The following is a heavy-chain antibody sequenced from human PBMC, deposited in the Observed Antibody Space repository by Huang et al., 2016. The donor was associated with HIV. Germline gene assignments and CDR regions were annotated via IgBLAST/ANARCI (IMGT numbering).Heavy chain of an antibody. CDR2: ISWNSGSI. V-gene: IGHV3-9*01. Sequence: EVQLVESGGGLIQPGRSLRLSCAASGFTFDDYAMHWVRQAPGKGLEGVSGISWNSGSINYADSIKGRFTISRDNAKKSLYLQMNSLRAEDTALYYCAKDKDSSWPFGWFDPWGQGTLVTVSS. CDR3: AKDKDSSWPFGWFDP. CDR1: GFTFDDYA. D-gene: IGHD6-13*01. J-gene: IGHJ5*02.